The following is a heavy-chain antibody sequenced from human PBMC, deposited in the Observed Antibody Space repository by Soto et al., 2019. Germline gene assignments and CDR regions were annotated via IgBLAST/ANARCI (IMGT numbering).Heavy chain of an antibody. CDR2: ISDDGASI. D-gene: IGHD5-18*01. V-gene: IGHV3-48*03. J-gene: IGHJ4*02. CDR1: GFSFSSFA. CDR3: ARENSVQAWLHHFDH. Sequence: GGSLRLSCEASGFSFSSFAMNWVRQAPGRGLEWVSYISDDGASIYYADSLKGRFTISRDNAKNSLSLQMNNLRAEDTAVYYCARENSVQAWLHHFDHWGLGTPVTV.